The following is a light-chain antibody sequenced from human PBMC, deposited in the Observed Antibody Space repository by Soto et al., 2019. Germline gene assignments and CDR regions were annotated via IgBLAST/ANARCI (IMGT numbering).Light chain of an antibody. Sequence: QSVLTQPPSVSGAPGQRVTISCTGSSSNIGAGYNVHWYQQLPGTAPKLLIYGNINRPSGVPDRFSGSKSGTSASLPITGLQAEDEADYYCQSYDSSLSVVFGGGTKLTVL. V-gene: IGLV1-40*01. CDR2: GNI. CDR3: QSYDSSLSVV. J-gene: IGLJ2*01. CDR1: SSNIGAGYN.